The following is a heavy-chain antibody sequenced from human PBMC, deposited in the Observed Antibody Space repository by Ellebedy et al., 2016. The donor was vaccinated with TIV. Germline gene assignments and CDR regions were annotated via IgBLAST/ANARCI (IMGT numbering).Heavy chain of an antibody. CDR3: ARSSGYSSYYLDS. Sequence: PGGSLRLSCAASRFTFSAYNMNRVRQAPGKGLEWVSSISSSSSYIYYADSVKGRFTISRDNAKKSMYLEMNSLRAEDTAVYFCARSSGYSSYYLDSWGQGTLVTVSS. CDR2: ISSSSSYI. CDR1: RFTFSAYN. D-gene: IGHD2-21*01. J-gene: IGHJ4*02. V-gene: IGHV3-21*01.